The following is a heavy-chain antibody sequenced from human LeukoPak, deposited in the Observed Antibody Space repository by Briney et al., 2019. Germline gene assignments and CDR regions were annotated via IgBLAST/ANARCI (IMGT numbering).Heavy chain of an antibody. D-gene: IGHD3-22*01. Sequence: GASVKVSCKASGYTFTIYGISWVRQAPGQGLEWMGWISPYNGNTNYAQKLQGRVTMTTDTSTSTAYMELRSLGSDDTAVYYCARDTYYYDSSGYSGWFDPWGQGTLVTVSS. V-gene: IGHV1-18*01. CDR2: ISPYNGNT. CDR3: ARDTYYYDSSGYSGWFDP. CDR1: GYTFTIYG. J-gene: IGHJ5*02.